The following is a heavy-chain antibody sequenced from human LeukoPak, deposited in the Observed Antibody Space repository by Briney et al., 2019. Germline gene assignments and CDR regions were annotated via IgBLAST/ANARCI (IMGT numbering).Heavy chain of an antibody. CDR2: FDPEDGET. CDR1: GYTLTELS. D-gene: IGHD3-10*01. J-gene: IGHJ4*02. Sequence: ASVKVSCKVSGYTLTELSMHWVRQAPGKGLEWMGGFDPEDGETIYAQKFQGRVTMTEDTSTDTAYMELSSLRSEDTAVYYCATDHFGSGSFDYWGQGTLVTVSS. CDR3: ATDHFGSGSFDY. V-gene: IGHV1-24*01.